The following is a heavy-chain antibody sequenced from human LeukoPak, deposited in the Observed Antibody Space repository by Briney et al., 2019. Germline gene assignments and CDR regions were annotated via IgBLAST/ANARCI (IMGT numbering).Heavy chain of an antibody. Sequence: QSGGSLRLSCAASGFTFNNYWMHWVRQAPGKGLVWVSRINSDGSSTNYADSVKGRFTISRDNAKNTLYLQMDSLRAEDTAVYYCARGASGYSYGWGQGTLVTVSS. CDR2: INSDGSST. CDR3: ARGASGYSYG. V-gene: IGHV3-74*01. CDR1: GFTFNNYW. D-gene: IGHD5-12*01. J-gene: IGHJ4*02.